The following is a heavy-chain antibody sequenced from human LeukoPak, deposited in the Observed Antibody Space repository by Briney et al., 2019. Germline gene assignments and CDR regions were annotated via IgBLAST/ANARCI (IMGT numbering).Heavy chain of an antibody. Sequence: ASVKVSCKGSGYTFTSYDINWVRQATGQGLEWMGWINPNSGGTNYAQKFQGRVTMTRDTSISTAYMELSRLRSDDTAVYYCARGVREDTAMVSNWGQGTLVTVSS. CDR3: ARGVREDTAMVSN. CDR2: INPNSGGT. J-gene: IGHJ4*02. CDR1: GYTFTSYD. V-gene: IGHV1-2*02. D-gene: IGHD5-18*01.